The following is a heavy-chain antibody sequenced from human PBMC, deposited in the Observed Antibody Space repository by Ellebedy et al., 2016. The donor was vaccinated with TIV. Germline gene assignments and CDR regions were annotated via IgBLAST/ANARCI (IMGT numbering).Heavy chain of an antibody. D-gene: IGHD3-16*02. CDR3: ARGRGGVIGY. Sequence: AASVKVSCKASGFTFTSSAMQWVRQARGQRLEWIGWIVVDSGNTGYAQKFQGRVTMTRNTSISTAYMELSSLRSEDTAVYYCARGRGGVIGYWGQGTLVTVSS. V-gene: IGHV1-58*02. CDR1: GFTFTSSA. CDR2: IVVDSGNT. J-gene: IGHJ4*02.